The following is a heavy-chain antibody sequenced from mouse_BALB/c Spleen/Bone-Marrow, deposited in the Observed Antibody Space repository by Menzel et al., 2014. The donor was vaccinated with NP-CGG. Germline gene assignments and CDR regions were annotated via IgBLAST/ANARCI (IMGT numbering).Heavy chain of an antibody. Sequence: DVHLVESGGGLAQPGGSRKLSCAASGFTFSSFGMHWVRQAPEKGLEWVAYISSGSSTIYYADTVKGRFTISRDNPKNTLFLQMTSLRSEDTAMYYCATGTRAMDYWGQGTSVTVSS. V-gene: IGHV5-17*02. D-gene: IGHD4-1*01. CDR2: ISSGSSTI. CDR3: ATGTRAMDY. CDR1: GFTFSSFG. J-gene: IGHJ4*01.